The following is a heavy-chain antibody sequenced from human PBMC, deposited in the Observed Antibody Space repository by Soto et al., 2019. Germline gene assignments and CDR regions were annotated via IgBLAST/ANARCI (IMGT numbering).Heavy chain of an antibody. Sequence: EVQLVESGAGLVKPGGSLRLSCAASGFTFSSYSMNWVRQAPGKGLEWVSSISSSSSYIYYAVSVKGRFTISRDNAKNSLYLQINSLRAEDTAVSYCARDRYSSGWYVPYYFDYWGQGTLVTVSS. CDR1: GFTFSSYS. J-gene: IGHJ4*02. D-gene: IGHD6-19*01. CDR2: ISSSSSYI. V-gene: IGHV3-21*01. CDR3: ARDRYSSGWYVPYYFDY.